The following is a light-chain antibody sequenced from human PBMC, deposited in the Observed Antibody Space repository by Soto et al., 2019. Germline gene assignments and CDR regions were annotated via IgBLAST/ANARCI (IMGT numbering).Light chain of an antibody. J-gene: IGKJ5*01. CDR3: QQFNSFPIT. Sequence: DIPMTQSPSTLSASAGDTVTITCRASQSISIWLAWYQQKLGKAPKLLINDASSLESGVPSRFSGSGSGTEFTLTISSLQPDDFATYYCQQFNSFPITFGQGTRLEVK. CDR2: DAS. V-gene: IGKV1-5*01. CDR1: QSISIW.